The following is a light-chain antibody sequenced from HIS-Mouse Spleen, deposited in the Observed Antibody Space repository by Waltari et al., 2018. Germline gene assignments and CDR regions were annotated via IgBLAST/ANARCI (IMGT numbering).Light chain of an antibody. J-gene: IGKJ1*01. CDR1: QGISSY. V-gene: IGKV1-9*01. CDR2: AAS. CDR3: QQLNSYPPT. Sequence: DIQLTQSPSFLSASVGDRVTITCRASQGISSYLAWYQQKPGKAPKLLIYAASTLQMGVPSRFSGSVSGTEFTLTISLQPEDFATYYCQQLNSYPPTFGQGTKVEIK.